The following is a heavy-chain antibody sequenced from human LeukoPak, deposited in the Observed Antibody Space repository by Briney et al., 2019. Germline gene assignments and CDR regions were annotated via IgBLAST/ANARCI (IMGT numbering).Heavy chain of an antibody. CDR2: ISAYNGNT. CDR3: ASRPLWFGGFDP. J-gene: IGHJ5*02. V-gene: IGHV1-18*01. Sequence: ASVKVSRKASGYTFTSYDINWVRQATGQGLEWMGWISAYNGNTNYAQRLQGRVTMTTDTSTSTAYMELRSLRSDDTAVYYCASRPLWFGGFDPWGQGTLVTVSS. D-gene: IGHD3-10*01. CDR1: GYTFTSYD.